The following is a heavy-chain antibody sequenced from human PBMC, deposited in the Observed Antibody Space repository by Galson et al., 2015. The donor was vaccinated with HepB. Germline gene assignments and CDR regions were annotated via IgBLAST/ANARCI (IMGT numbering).Heavy chain of an antibody. CDR3: ARDLSGSYYFDY. D-gene: IGHD1-26*01. CDR2: ISWDGGST. V-gene: IGHV3-43*01. J-gene: IGHJ4*02. CDR1: GFTFDDYT. Sequence: SLRLSCAASGFTFDDYTMHWVRQAPGKGLEWVSLISWDGGSTYYADSVKGRFTISRDNAKNSLYLQMNSLRAEDTAVYYCARDLSGSYYFDYWGQGTLVTVSS.